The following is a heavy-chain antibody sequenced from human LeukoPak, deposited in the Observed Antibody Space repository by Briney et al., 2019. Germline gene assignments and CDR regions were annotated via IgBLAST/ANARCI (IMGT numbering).Heavy chain of an antibody. D-gene: IGHD3-10*01. CDR2: IRGSSSFT. CDR1: GFTFSDYY. V-gene: IGHV3-11*05. Sequence: PGGSLRLSCAASGFTFSDYYMNWIRQAPGKGLEWVSYIRGSSSFTNYADSVKGRFTISRDNAKNSLYLQMNSLRAEDTAVYYCARDHYGSGSYWGQGTLVSVSS. CDR3: ARDHYGSGSY. J-gene: IGHJ4*02.